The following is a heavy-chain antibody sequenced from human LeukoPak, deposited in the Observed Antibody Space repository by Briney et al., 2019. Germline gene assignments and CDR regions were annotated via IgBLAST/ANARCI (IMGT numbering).Heavy chain of an antibody. V-gene: IGHV4-31*03. D-gene: IGHD3-10*01. Sequence: SQTLSLTCTVSGGSISSGGYYWSWIRQHPGKGLEWIGYIYYSGSTYYNPSLKSRVTISVDTSKNQFSLKPSSVTVADTAVYYCARDAMVRGVPLYYYGMDVWGKGTTVTVSS. J-gene: IGHJ6*04. CDR2: IYYSGST. CDR1: GGSISSGGYY. CDR3: ARDAMVRGVPLYYYGMDV.